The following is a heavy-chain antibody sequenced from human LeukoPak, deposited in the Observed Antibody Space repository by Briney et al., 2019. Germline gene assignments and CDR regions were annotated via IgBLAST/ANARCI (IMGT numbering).Heavy chain of an antibody. CDR2: IYHSGTT. CDR1: GYSIGSGYY. CDR3: ARALHGGAYFDY. D-gene: IGHD4-23*01. J-gene: IGHJ4*02. V-gene: IGHV4-38-2*01. Sequence: PSETLSLTCAVSGYSIGSGYYWAWIRQPPGKGLEWIGSIYHSGTTYYHPSLKSRVTISVDTSKNQFSLRLNSVTAADTAVYYCARALHGGAYFDYWGQGTLVTVSS.